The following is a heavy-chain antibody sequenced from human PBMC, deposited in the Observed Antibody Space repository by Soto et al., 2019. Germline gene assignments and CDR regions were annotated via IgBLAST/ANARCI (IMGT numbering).Heavy chain of an antibody. CDR3: ARITAARRGRYYYGMDV. J-gene: IGHJ6*02. Sequence: PGESLKISCRGSGYSFTSYWTSWARQMPGKGLEWMGRIDPSDSYTNYSPSFQGHVTISADKSISTAYLQWSSLKASDTAMYYCARITAARRGRYYYGMDVWGQGTTVTVSS. D-gene: IGHD6-6*01. CDR1: GYSFTSYW. V-gene: IGHV5-10-1*01. CDR2: IDPSDSYT.